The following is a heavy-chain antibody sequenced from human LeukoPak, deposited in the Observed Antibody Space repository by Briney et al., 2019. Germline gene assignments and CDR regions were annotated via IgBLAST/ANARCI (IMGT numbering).Heavy chain of an antibody. D-gene: IGHD5-24*01. CDR2: IYYSGST. CDR3: ARGDGYNYSVYFDY. Sequence: PSETPSLTCTVSGGSISSYYWSWIRQPPGKGLEWIGYIYYSGSTNYNPSLKSRVTISVDTSKNQFSLKLSSVTAADTAVYYCARGDGYNYSVYFDYWGQGTLVTVSS. V-gene: IGHV4-59*08. J-gene: IGHJ4*02. CDR1: GGSISSYY.